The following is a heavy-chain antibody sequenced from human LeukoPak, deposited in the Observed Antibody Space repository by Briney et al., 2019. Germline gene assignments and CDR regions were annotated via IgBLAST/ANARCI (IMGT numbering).Heavy chain of an antibody. CDR1: GFTFSSYA. D-gene: IGHD3-22*01. J-gene: IGHJ4*02. CDR2: ISGSGGST. CDR3: AKGGLGYYDSSGSFDY. Sequence: GGSLRLSCAASGFTFSSYAMSWVRQAPGKGLEWVSAISGSGGSTYCADSVKGRFTISRDNSKNTLYLQMNSLRAEDTAVYYCAKGGLGYYDSSGSFDYWGQGTLVTVSS. V-gene: IGHV3-23*01.